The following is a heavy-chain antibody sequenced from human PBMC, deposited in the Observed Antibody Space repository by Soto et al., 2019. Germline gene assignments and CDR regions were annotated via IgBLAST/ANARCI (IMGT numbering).Heavy chain of an antibody. Sequence: ASVKVSCKASGYTFTSYDINWVRQATGQGLEWMGWMNPNSGNTGYAQKFQGRVTMTRNTSISTAYMELSSLRSEDTAVYYCARVYSIAVAGTIGYWGQGTLVTVS. CDR2: MNPNSGNT. J-gene: IGHJ4*02. D-gene: IGHD6-19*01. CDR1: GYTFTSYD. V-gene: IGHV1-8*01. CDR3: ARVYSIAVAGTIGY.